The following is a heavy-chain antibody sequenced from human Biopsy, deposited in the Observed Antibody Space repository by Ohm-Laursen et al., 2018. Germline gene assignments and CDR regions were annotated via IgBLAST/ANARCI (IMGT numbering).Heavy chain of an antibody. CDR3: ATPFQYYDSWGGYPPFDH. J-gene: IGHJ4*02. D-gene: IGHD3-3*01. Sequence: SSVKVSCKASGGTFSNYAISWVRRAPGEGLEWMGGIIAVSGLVNYAPKFQGRVSITADKSTTTAYMELSNLKSEDTAVYYCATPFQYYDSWGGYPPFDHWGQGTLVTVSS. CDR1: GGTFSNYA. V-gene: IGHV1-69*17. CDR2: IIAVSGLV.